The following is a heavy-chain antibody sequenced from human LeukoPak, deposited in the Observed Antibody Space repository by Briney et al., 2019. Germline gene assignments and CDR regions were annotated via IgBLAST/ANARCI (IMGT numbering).Heavy chain of an antibody. D-gene: IGHD3-9*01. V-gene: IGHV4-34*01. J-gene: IGHJ4*02. CDR3: ARGSLTGYDY. CDR1: GGSFSGYY. Sequence: SETLSLTCAVYGGSFSGYYWSWIRQPPGKGLEWIGEINHSGSTNYNPSLKSRVTISVDTSKNQFSLKLSSVTAADTAVYYCARGSLTGYDYWGQGTLVTVSS. CDR2: INHSGST.